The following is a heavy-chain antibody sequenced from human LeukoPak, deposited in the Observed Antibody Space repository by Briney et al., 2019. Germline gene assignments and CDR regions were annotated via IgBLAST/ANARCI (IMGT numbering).Heavy chain of an antibody. D-gene: IGHD1-26*01. Sequence: SETLSLTCAVSGDSINSVNWWSWVRQPPGKGLEWIGEIWQNEQTNYNPSLKSRVTISMDKSKNQFSLRLSGVTAADTAVYYCARDEGQYSGSSQRMLLDLTYFDYWGQGTLVTVSS. CDR1: GDSINSVNW. CDR2: IWQNEQT. V-gene: IGHV4-4*02. J-gene: IGHJ4*02. CDR3: ARDEGQYSGSSQRMLLDLTYFDY.